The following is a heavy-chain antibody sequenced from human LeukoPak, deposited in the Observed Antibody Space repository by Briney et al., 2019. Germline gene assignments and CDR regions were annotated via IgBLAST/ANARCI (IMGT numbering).Heavy chain of an antibody. CDR1: GLTFSSHW. J-gene: IGHJ6*02. CDR3: ARLRGSITMVRGLIAYGMDV. CDR2: ITNDGSST. Sequence: TGGSLRLSCAASGLTFSSHWMHWVRQAPGKGLVWVSRITNDGSSTTYADSVKGRFTISRDNAKNSLYLQMNSLRAEDTAVYYCARLRGSITMVRGLIAYGMDVWGQGTTVTVSS. V-gene: IGHV3-74*01. D-gene: IGHD3-10*01.